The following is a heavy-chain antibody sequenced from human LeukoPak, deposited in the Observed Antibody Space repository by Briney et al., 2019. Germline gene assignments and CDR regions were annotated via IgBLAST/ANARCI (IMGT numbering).Heavy chain of an antibody. CDR3: ASGAGRMGAIKGLFDY. J-gene: IGHJ4*02. CDR1: GFTFSSYS. CDR2: ISSSSSYI. D-gene: IGHD1-26*01. Sequence: GGSLRLSCAASGFTFSSYSMNWVRQAPGKGLEWVSSISSSSSYIYYADSVKGRFTISRDNAKNSLYLQMNSLRAEDTAVYYCASGAGRMGAIKGLFDYWGQGTLVTVSS. V-gene: IGHV3-21*01.